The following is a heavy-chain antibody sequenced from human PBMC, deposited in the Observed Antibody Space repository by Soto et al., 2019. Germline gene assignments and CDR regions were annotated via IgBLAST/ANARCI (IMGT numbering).Heavy chain of an antibody. CDR3: AREKLPGNVWDYRVNWFDS. CDR1: GYTFTSYG. V-gene: IGHV1-18*04. CDR2: ISPYNANT. J-gene: IGHJ5*01. D-gene: IGHD3-16*01. Sequence: ASVKVSCKASGYTFTSYGISWVRKAHGQGLEWMGWISPYNANTNYAQRFQGRVTTTTETPTPTSYMELAGLTSDDTAVYYCAREKLPGNVWDYRVNWFDSGGQGTLVTVSS.